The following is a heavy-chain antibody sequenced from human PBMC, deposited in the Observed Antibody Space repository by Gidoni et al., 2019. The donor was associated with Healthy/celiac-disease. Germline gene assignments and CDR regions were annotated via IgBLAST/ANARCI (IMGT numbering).Heavy chain of an antibody. V-gene: IGHV3-21*01. CDR1: GFTFRSYS. CDR2: IRSSSSYI. CDR3: ARDGGPNTAGYYYYYMDV. J-gene: IGHJ6*03. D-gene: IGHD5-18*01. Sequence: EVQLVESGGGLVKPGGSLRLSCAASGFTFRSYSMNWVRQAPGKGLEWVSSIRSSSSYIYYADSVKGRFTISRDNAKNSLYLQMNSLRAEDTAVYYCARDGGPNTAGYYYYYMDVWGKGTTVTVSS.